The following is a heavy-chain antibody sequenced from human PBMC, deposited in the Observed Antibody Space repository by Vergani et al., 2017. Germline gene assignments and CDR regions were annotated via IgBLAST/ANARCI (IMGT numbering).Heavy chain of an antibody. CDR3: AKLQGTVTTSVGH. D-gene: IGHD4-17*01. V-gene: IGHV3-30*02. Sequence: QVQLVESGGGVVRPGGSLRLSCAASGFTFSSYGMHWVRQAPGKGLEWVAFIRYDGSNKYYADSVKGRFTISRDNSKNTLYLQMNSLRAEDTAVYYCAKLQGTVTTSVGHWGQGTLVTVSS. J-gene: IGHJ4*02. CDR2: IRYDGSNK. CDR1: GFTFSSYG.